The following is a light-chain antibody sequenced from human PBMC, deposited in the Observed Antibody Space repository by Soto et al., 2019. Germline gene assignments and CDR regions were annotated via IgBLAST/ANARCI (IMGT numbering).Light chain of an antibody. Sequence: DIQVTQSPSTLSASVGDRVTITCRASQSIRSWLAWYQQKPGKAPKLLIYDASSLESGVPSRFSGSGSGTEFTLTISSLQPDEFATYYCQQYNTYPYTFGQGTKLEIK. CDR2: DAS. J-gene: IGKJ2*01. CDR3: QQYNTYPYT. CDR1: QSIRSW. V-gene: IGKV1-5*01.